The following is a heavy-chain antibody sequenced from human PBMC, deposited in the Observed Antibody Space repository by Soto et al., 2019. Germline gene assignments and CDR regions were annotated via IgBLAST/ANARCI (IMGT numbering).Heavy chain of an antibody. V-gene: IGHV1-58*01. D-gene: IGHD6-6*01. CDR2: IVVGSGNT. J-gene: IGHJ4*02. CDR1: GFTFSSSA. CDR3: AALSIAAREFDY. Sequence: VSCKASGFTFSSSAVQWVRQARGQRLEWIGWIVVGSGNTNYAQKFQERVTITRDMSTSTAYMELSSLRSEDTAVYYCAALSIAAREFDYWGQGTLVTVSS.